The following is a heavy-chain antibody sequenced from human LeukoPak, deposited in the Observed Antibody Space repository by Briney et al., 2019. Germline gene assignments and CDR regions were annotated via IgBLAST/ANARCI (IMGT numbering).Heavy chain of an antibody. J-gene: IGHJ4*02. CDR1: GGSISSGSCY. D-gene: IGHD1-26*01. CDR3: AREYQGGARWWENPGTEQDLAQFDC. V-gene: IGHV4-61*02. Sequence: PSETLSLTCTASGGSISSGSCYWSRIPRPAGKGLEWIGRFYTSGSYDSNPSRKSRVTISVYTSNNQFHLKLSYVTAAATAEYSCAREYQGGARWWENPGTEQDLAQFDCWGQGTLVTVSS. CDR2: FYTSGSY.